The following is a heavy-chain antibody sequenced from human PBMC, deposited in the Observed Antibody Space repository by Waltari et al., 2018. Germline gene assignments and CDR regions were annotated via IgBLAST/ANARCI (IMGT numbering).Heavy chain of an antibody. CDR2: IIPIFGTA. CDR3: ARALGGVVVPAAQQNFDY. Sequence: VRQAPGQGLEWMGGIIPIFGTANYAQKFQGRVTITADESTSTAYMELSSLRSEDTAVYYCARALGGVVVPAAQQNFDYWGQGTLVTVSS. V-gene: IGHV1-69*01. D-gene: IGHD2-2*01. J-gene: IGHJ4*02.